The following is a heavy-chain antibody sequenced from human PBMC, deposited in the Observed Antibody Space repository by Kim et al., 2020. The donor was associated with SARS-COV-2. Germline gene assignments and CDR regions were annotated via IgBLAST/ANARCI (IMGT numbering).Heavy chain of an antibody. CDR3: ARAFSSYGSTVAGWLYYFYY. J-gene: IGHJ4*02. Sequence: GGSLRLSCAASGSIVSSNYMSWVRQAPGKGLEWVSVIYSGGSTYYADTVKGRFTISRDNSKNTVYLQMNNLGAADTAVYYCARAFSSYGSTVAGWLYYFYYWGQGTLVTVSS. CDR2: IYSGGST. D-gene: IGHD6-19*01. V-gene: IGHV3-53*01. CDR1: GSIVSSNY.